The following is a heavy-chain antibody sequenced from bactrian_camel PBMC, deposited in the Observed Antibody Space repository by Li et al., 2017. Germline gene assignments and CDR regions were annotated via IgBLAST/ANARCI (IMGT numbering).Heavy chain of an antibody. D-gene: IGHD1*01. CDR1: PRAYGTWC. V-gene: IGHV3S55*01. J-gene: IGHJ7*01. CDR2: IGTEGST. Sequence: HVQLVESGGGSVQAGGSLRLSCVWSPRAYGTWCMYWFRQVLGKKREGVAGIGTEGSTNYADSVKGRFIISEDRAQATLYLQMNNLTSEDTAMYYCATEERSLIGEPCKNAQMTRPMDYWGKGTQVTVS.